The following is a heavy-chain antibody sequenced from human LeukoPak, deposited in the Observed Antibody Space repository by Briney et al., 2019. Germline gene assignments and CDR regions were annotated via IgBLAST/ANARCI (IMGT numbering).Heavy chain of an antibody. Sequence: ASVKVSCKVSGYTLTELSMHWVRQAPGKGLEWMGGFDPEDGETIYAQKFQGRVTMTEDTSTDTAYMELSSLRSEDTAVYYCATVYTAWELLPGAFDIWGQGTMLTVSS. CDR2: FDPEDGET. D-gene: IGHD1-26*01. J-gene: IGHJ3*02. V-gene: IGHV1-24*01. CDR1: GYTLTELS. CDR3: ATVYTAWELLPGAFDI.